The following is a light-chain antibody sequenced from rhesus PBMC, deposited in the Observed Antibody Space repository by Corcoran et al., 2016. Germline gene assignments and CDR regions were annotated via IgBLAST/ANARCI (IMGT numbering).Light chain of an antibody. CDR1: QNIYSN. Sequence: DIQMTQSPSALSASVGDRVTLSCWARQNIYSNLAWYQQKPGKAPKLLIYAASGLQNGIPARFSGSGSGTDFTLTISTLQPEDSAAYYCQHYYDNPLTFGGGTKVELK. CDR3: QHYYDNPLT. V-gene: IGKV1S12*01. J-gene: IGKJ4*01. CDR2: AAS.